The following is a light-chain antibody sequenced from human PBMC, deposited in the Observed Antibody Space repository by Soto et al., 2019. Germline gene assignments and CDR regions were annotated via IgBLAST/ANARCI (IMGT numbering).Light chain of an antibody. CDR2: QVT. CDR1: SSDVGGYYY. Sequence: QSALTQPASVSGSPGQSITISCTGTSSDVGGYYYVSWYQHHPGKAPKLMIYQVTNRPSGVSNRFSGSKSGNTASLTISGLQAEDEADYYCSSYTSSSTYVVFGGGTKLTVL. V-gene: IGLV2-14*01. CDR3: SSYTSSSTYVV. J-gene: IGLJ2*01.